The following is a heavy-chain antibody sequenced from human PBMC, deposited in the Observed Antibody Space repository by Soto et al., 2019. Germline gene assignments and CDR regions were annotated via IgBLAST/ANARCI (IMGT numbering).Heavy chain of an antibody. CDR2: IYPGDSDT. CDR1: GYTFTDYW. CDR3: ASQKTVIRGPLSSNWFDP. J-gene: IGHJ5*02. Sequence: GESLKISCKGYGYTFTDYWIGWVRQMPGKGLELIGLIYPGDSDTRYSPSSQGRVTISADKSISTAFLQWSSLRASDTAMYYCASQKTVIRGPLSSNWFDPWGQGTLVTVSS. V-gene: IGHV5-51*01. D-gene: IGHD1-1*01.